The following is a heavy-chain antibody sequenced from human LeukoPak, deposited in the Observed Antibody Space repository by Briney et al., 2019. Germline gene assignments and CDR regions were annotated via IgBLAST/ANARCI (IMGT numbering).Heavy chain of an antibody. CDR1: LFSFSRSA. CDR3: AKFYSSGWSHFDY. Sequence: GGSLRLSSAAPLFSFSRSAMSSVRPAPGEGRGCGSPISGSGGSTYYADSVKGRFTISRDNSKNTLYLKMNSLSAEDTAVYYCAKFYSSGWSHFDYWGQGTLVTVSS. V-gene: IGHV3-23*01. D-gene: IGHD6-19*01. J-gene: IGHJ4*02. CDR2: ISGSGGST.